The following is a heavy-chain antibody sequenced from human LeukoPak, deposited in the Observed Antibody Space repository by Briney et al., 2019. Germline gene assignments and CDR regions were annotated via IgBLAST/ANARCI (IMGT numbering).Heavy chain of an antibody. CDR1: GGTFSSYA. CDR2: IIHIFGTA. Sequence: SVKVSCKASGGTFSSYAISWVRQAPGQGLEWMGRIIHIFGTANYAQKFQGRVTITTDESTSTAYMELSSLRSEDTAVYYCARGPLGRRGYSGYVTFDYWGQGTLVTASS. V-gene: IGHV1-69*05. CDR3: ARGPLGRRGYSGYVTFDY. J-gene: IGHJ4*02. D-gene: IGHD5-12*01.